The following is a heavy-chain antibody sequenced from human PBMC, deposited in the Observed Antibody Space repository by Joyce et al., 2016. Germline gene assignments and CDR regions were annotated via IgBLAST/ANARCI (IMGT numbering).Heavy chain of an antibody. CDR1: GFTFNTYS. CDR3: ARATSYYFYYYMDV. J-gene: IGHJ6*03. V-gene: IGHV3-48*01. CDR2: ISRSSNTI. Sequence: EVQLVESGGGLVQPGGSLRLSCAASGFTFNTYSMNWVRQAPGKGLEWVSYISRSSNTIYYVESVKGRFTISRDNAKNSLYLQMNSLRAEDMAVYFCARATSYYFYYYMDVWGKGTTVTVSS.